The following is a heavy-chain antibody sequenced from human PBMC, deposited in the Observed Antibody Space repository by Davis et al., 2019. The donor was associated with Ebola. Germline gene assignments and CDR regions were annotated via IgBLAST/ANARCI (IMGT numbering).Heavy chain of an antibody. CDR1: GFSFGDYA. Sequence: GESLKISCAGYGFSFGDYAINWVRQAPGKGLEWVGFIRSKAYGGKPAYAASVKGRFTISRDDSKTIAYLQMDSLKTEDTAVYYCSRDLKQRPPSYYDGMDVWGQGTTVTVSS. CDR3: SRDLKQRPPSYYDGMDV. V-gene: IGHV3-49*04. J-gene: IGHJ6*02. CDR2: IRSKAYGGKP. D-gene: IGHD6-6*01.